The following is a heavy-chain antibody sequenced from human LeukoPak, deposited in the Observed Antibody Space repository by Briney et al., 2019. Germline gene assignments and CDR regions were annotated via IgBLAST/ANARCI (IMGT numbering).Heavy chain of an antibody. V-gene: IGHV1-2*02. J-gene: IGHJ4*02. CDR1: GFTFTDYF. Sequence: ASVKVSCKASGFTFTDYFIHWVRQAPGQGLEWMGWIHPKNGGTLYAQRFQGRASMTRDMSISTAYMELSRLTSDDTAVYYCARDYDANSDLDYWGQGTLVTVSS. D-gene: IGHD4-23*01. CDR2: IHPKNGGT. CDR3: ARDYDANSDLDY.